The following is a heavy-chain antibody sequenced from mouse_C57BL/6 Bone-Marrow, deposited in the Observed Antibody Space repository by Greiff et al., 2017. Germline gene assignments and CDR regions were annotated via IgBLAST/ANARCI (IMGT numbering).Heavy chain of an antibody. D-gene: IGHD2-4*01. CDR1: GYAFTNYL. CDR2: INPGSGGT. Sequence: QVQLQQSGAELVRPGTSVKVSCKASGYAFTNYLIEWVKQRPGQGLEWIGVINPGSGGTNYNEKFKGKATLTADKSSSTAYMQLSSLTSEDSAVYFCARSDYDETWFAYWGQETLVTVSA. J-gene: IGHJ3*01. V-gene: IGHV1-54*01. CDR3: ARSDYDETWFAY.